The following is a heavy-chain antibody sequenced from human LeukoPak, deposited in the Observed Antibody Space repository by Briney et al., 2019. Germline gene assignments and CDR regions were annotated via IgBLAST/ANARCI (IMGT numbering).Heavy chain of an antibody. CDR1: GFTVSSNY. V-gene: IGHV3-53*01. J-gene: IGHJ4*02. Sequence: GGSLRLPCAASGFTVSSNYMSWVRQAPGKGLEWVSVIYSGGSTYCADSVKGRFTISRDNSKNTLYLQMNSLRAEDTAVYYCASSDSSGYRVDYWGQGTLVTVSS. D-gene: IGHD3-22*01. CDR2: IYSGGST. CDR3: ASSDSSGYRVDY.